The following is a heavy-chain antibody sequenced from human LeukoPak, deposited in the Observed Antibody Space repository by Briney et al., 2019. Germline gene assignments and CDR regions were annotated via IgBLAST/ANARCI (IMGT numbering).Heavy chain of an antibody. CDR3: ARGGAAAGTGSFAFDP. J-gene: IGHJ5*02. V-gene: IGHV4-4*02. CDR1: GGSISSSNW. CDR2: IYHSRST. D-gene: IGHD6-13*01. Sequence: SETLSLTCAVSGGSISSSNWWSWVRQPPGKGLEWIGEIYHSRSTNYNPSLKSRVTISVDKSKNQFSLKLSSVTAADTAVYYCARGGAAAGTGSFAFDPWGQGTLVTVSS.